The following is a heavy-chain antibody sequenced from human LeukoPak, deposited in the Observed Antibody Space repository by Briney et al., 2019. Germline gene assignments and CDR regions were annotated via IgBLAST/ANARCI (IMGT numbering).Heavy chain of an antibody. CDR2: IYYSGST. Sequence: SETLSLTCTVSGGSISSSSYYWGWIRQPPGKGLEWIGSIYYSGSTYYNPSLKSRVTISVDTSKNQFSLKLSSVTAADTAVYYCARGGRDAFDIWGQGTMVTVS. CDR3: ARGGRDAFDI. D-gene: IGHD1-26*01. J-gene: IGHJ3*02. CDR1: GGSISSSSYY. V-gene: IGHV4-39*01.